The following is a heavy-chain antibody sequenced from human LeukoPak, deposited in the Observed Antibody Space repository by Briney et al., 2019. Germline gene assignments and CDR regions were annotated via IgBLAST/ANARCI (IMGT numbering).Heavy chain of an antibody. CDR2: ISYDGSNK. J-gene: IGHJ4*02. CDR3: ARVFDYGDYSFDY. D-gene: IGHD4-17*01. Sequence: GGSLRLSCAASGFTFSSYAMHWVRQAPGKGLEWVAVISYDGSNKYYADSVKGRFTISRDNSKNTLYLQMNSLRAEDTAVYYCARVFDYGDYSFDYWGQGTLVTVSS. CDR1: GFTFSSYA. V-gene: IGHV3-30-3*01.